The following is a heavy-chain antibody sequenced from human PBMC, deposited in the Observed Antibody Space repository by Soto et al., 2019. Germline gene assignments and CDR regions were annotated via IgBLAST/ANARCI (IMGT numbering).Heavy chain of an antibody. CDR3: ARSEVSIHDPPIGSYYYDSSGYYDY. D-gene: IGHD3-22*01. J-gene: IGHJ4*02. V-gene: IGHV4-39*01. CDR2: IYYSGST. CDR1: GGSISSSSYY. Sequence: SETLSLTCTVSGGSISSSSYYWGWIRQPPGKGLEWIGSIYYSGSTYYNPSLKSPVTISVDTSKNQFSRKLSSVTAADTAVYYCARSEVSIHDPPIGSYYYDSSGYYDYWGQGTLVTVSS.